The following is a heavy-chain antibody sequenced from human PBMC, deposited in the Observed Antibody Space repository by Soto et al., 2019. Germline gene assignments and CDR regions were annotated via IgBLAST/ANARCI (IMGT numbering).Heavy chain of an antibody. D-gene: IGHD3-22*01. CDR2: RWYDGSNK. Sequence: QVQLVESGGGVVQPGRSLRLSCAASGFTFSSYGMHWVRQAPGKGLEWVAVRWYDGSNKYYADSVKGRFTISRDNSKNTLYLQMNNLRAEDTAEYYCARDHAIKGSTIVGAAKPNYYYGMDVWGQGTTVTVSS. V-gene: IGHV3-33*01. CDR1: GFTFSSYG. J-gene: IGHJ6*02. CDR3: ARDHAIKGSTIVGAAKPNYYYGMDV.